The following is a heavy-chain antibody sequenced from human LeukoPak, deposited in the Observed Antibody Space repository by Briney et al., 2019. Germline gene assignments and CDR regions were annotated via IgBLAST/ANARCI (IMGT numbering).Heavy chain of an antibody. CDR1: GFTFSSYA. J-gene: IGHJ4*02. CDR2: INGSGGST. V-gene: IGHV3-23*01. Sequence: GGSLRLSCAASGFTFSSYAMSWVRQAPGKGLEWVSTINGSGGSTNHADSVKGRFTISRDDSKNTLYLQMNSLRAEDTAVYYCATNPHSTIVWGQGTLVTVSS. D-gene: IGHD3-10*01. CDR3: ATNPHSTIV.